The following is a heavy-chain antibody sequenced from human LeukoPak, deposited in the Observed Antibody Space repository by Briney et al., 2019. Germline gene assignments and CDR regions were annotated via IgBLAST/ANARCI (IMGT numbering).Heavy chain of an antibody. CDR2: ISYDGNNQ. CDR3: AKDAGDQGYFDY. J-gene: IGHJ4*02. Sequence: GRSLRLSCAASGFTFRSYAVQWVRQAPGAGLEVVSFISYDGNNQYSGASVKGQLTITHDNSKNTPYLQMNSLRTEDTAVQYCAKDAGDQGYFDYSGQGTLVTVSS. V-gene: IGHV3-30*04. CDR1: GFTFRSYA. D-gene: IGHD3-16*01.